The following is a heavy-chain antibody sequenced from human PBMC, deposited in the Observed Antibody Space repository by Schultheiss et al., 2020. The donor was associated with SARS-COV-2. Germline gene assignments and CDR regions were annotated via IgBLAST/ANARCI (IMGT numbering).Heavy chain of an antibody. CDR3: ARDLSGSYTLGYYYGMDV. V-gene: IGHV4-39*02. J-gene: IGHJ6*02. Sequence: SETLSLTCTVSGGSVSSGSYYWGWIRQPPGKGLEWIGSIYYSGSTYYNPSLKSRVTISVDTSKNQFSLKLSSVTAADTAVYYCARDLSGSYTLGYYYGMDVWGQGTTVTVSS. CDR2: IYYSGST. D-gene: IGHD3-10*01. CDR1: GGSVSSGSYY.